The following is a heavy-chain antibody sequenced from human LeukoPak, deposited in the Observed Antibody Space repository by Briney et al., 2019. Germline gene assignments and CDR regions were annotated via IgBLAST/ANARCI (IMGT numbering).Heavy chain of an antibody. V-gene: IGHV3-53*05. CDR2: IYSGGST. J-gene: IGHJ6*04. CDR3: AKDGTVAGSYYYYGMDV. CDR1: GFTVSSNY. Sequence: GGSLRLSCAASGFTVSSNYMSWVRQAPGKGLEWVSVIYSGGSTYYADSVRGRFTISRDNSKNTLYLQMNSLRAEDTAVYYCAKDGTVAGSYYYYGMDVWGKGTTVTVSS. D-gene: IGHD6-19*01.